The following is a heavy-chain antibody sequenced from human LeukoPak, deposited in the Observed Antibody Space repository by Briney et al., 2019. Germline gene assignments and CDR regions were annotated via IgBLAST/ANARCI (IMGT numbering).Heavy chain of an antibody. CDR1: GGTFSSYG. V-gene: IGHV1-18*01. Sequence: ASVKVSCKASGGTFSSYGISWVRQAPRQGLEWMGWISAYNGNTNYAQMVQGRVTMTTDTSTSTAYMEVRSLRSDDTAMYYCARDVGDIVTIPAAISVPWGQGTLVTVSS. CDR2: ISAYNGNT. J-gene: IGHJ5*02. D-gene: IGHD2-2*01. CDR3: ARDVGDIVTIPAAISVP.